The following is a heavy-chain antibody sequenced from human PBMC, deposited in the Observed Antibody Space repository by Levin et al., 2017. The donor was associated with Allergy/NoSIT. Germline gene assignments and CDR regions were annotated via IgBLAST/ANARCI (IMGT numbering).Heavy chain of an antibody. CDR2: ISDSGNST. CDR1: GFAFSSYA. D-gene: IGHD6-19*01. J-gene: IGHJ4*02. V-gene: IGHV3-23*01. CDR3: VTPKNSIGWYYFDY. Sequence: PGGSLRLSCEASGFAFSSYAMSWVRQVPGKGLQWVSGISDSGNSTQYADSVKGRFTISRDNSKNTLYLHMNSLRAEDTAVYHCVTPKNSIGWYYFDYWGQGTQVTVAS.